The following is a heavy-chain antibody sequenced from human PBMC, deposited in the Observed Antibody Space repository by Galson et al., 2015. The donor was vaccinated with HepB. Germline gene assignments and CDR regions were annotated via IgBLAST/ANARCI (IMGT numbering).Heavy chain of an antibody. J-gene: IGHJ4*02. V-gene: IGHV3-23*01. D-gene: IGHD3-10*01. CDR3: AKSDFGESLYYCDF. CDR2: ISGSAYST. Sequence: SLRLSCAASGFTFGDYAMTWVRQAPGKGLEWVSGISGSAYSTYYADSVKGRFTISRDNSKNTLYLQLNSLRAEDTAVYYCAKSDFGESLYYCDFWGQGSLVTVSA. CDR1: GFTFGDYA.